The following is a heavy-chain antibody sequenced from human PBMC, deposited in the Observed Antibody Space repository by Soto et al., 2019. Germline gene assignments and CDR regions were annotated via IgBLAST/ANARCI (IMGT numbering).Heavy chain of an antibody. CDR3: AKAPGLQYFY. Sequence: GGSLKLSCAASGFTLNRYAMSWVRQAPGKGLEWVSAISGSGGSTYYADSVKGRFTISRDNSKNTLYLQMNSLRAEDTAVYYCAKAPGLQYFYWGQGTLVTVSS. CDR2: ISGSGGST. CDR1: GFTLNRYA. J-gene: IGHJ4*02. D-gene: IGHD4-4*01. V-gene: IGHV3-23*01.